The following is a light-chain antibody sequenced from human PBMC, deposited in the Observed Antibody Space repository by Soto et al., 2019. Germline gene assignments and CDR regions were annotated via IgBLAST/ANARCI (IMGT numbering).Light chain of an antibody. J-gene: IGKJ5*01. Sequence: DIQMTQSPSSLSASVGDRVTITCRASQGISNYLAWYQQKPGKVPKLLIYAASTLQSGVPSRFSGSGSGTEFTLTISSLQSEDFAVYYCQQYNNWPPITFDQGTRLEIK. V-gene: IGKV1-27*01. CDR2: AAS. CDR3: QQYNNWPPIT. CDR1: QGISNY.